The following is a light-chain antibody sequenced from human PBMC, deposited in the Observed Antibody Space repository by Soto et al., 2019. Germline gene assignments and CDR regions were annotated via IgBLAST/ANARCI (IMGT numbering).Light chain of an antibody. Sequence: DIHFTQSPSFLSASVGDRVTITCRASQVISSYLAWYQQKPGKAPKLLIYAASTLQSGVPSRFSGSRSGTEFTLTISSLQPEDFATYYCQQLNSYPITFGQGTRLEN. V-gene: IGKV1-9*01. J-gene: IGKJ5*01. CDR3: QQLNSYPIT. CDR1: QVISSY. CDR2: AAS.